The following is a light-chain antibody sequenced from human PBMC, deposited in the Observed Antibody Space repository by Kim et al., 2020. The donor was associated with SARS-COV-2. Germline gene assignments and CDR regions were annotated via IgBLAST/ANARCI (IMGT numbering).Light chain of an antibody. Sequence: ASLGDRFPITRRASQGISNYLAWYQQKPGKVPKLLIYAASALQSGVPSRFSGSGSGTDFTLTISSLQPEDVATYYCQKYNSAPRTFGQGTKVDIK. CDR2: AAS. CDR3: QKYNSAPRT. J-gene: IGKJ1*01. CDR1: QGISNY. V-gene: IGKV1-27*01.